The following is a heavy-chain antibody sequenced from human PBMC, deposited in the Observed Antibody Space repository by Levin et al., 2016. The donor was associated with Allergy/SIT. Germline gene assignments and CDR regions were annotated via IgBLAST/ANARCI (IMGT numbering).Heavy chain of an antibody. CDR3: ARGRYGDAHYYYYGMDV. Sequence: WIRQPPGKGLEYVSAISSNGGSTYYADSVKGRFTISRDNSKNTLYLQMGSLRAEDMAVYYCARGRYGDAHYYYYGMDVWGQGTTVTVSS. V-gene: IGHV3-64*02. D-gene: IGHD4-17*01. J-gene: IGHJ6*02. CDR2: ISSNGGST.